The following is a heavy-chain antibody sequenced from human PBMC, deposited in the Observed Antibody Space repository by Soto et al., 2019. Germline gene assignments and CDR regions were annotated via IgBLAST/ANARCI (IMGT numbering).Heavy chain of an antibody. CDR3: ARGDFDL. CDR2: IYRGGNT. Sequence: GGSLRRSCVASGFIVSDNFMSWVRQAPGKGLDWVSIIYRGGNTYYADSVKGRFTISRDSSTNTLSLQMDSLRADDTAVYYCARGDFDLWGQGTLVTVSS. CDR1: GFIVSDNF. V-gene: IGHV3-66*01. J-gene: IGHJ4*02.